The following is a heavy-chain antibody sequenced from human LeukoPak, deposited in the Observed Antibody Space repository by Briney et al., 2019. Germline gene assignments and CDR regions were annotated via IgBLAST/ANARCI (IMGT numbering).Heavy chain of an antibody. CDR2: IRTKPNTYAT. CDR1: GFTFSGSA. D-gene: IGHD3-10*01. J-gene: IGHJ4*02. CDR3: TRLATWFGEPAILDY. Sequence: GGSLRLSRAASGFTFSGSAMHWVRQASGKGLEWVSRIRTKPNTYATAYAASVKGRFTISRDDSKNTAYLQMNSLKTEDTAVYYCTRLATWFGEPAILDYWGQGTLVTVSS. V-gene: IGHV3-73*01.